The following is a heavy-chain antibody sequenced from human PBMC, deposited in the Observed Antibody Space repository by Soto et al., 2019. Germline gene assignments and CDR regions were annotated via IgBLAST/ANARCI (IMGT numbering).Heavy chain of an antibody. V-gene: IGHV1-8*01. J-gene: IGHJ4*02. CDR1: GYTFTSYD. CDR2: MNPNSGNT. D-gene: IGHD4-17*01. Sequence: GASVKVSCKASGYTFTSYDINWVRQATGRGLEWMGWMNPNSGNTGYAQKFQGRVTMTRNTSISTAYMELSSLRSEDTAVYYCARLTHYGESVSDYWGQGTLVTVSS. CDR3: ARLTHYGESVSDY.